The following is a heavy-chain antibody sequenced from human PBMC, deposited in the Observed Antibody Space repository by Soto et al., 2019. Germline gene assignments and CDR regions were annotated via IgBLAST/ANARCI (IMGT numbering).Heavy chain of an antibody. CDR1: GFTFTSSA. J-gene: IGHJ6*02. V-gene: IGHV1-58*01. Sequence: GASVKVSCKASGFTFTSSAVQWVRQARGQRLEWIGWIVVGSGNTNYAQKFQERVTITRDMSTSTAYMELSSLRSEDTAVYYCAADRKTYYDSSGYYYYGMDVWGQGTTVTVSS. D-gene: IGHD3-22*01. CDR3: AADRKTYYDSSGYYYYGMDV. CDR2: IVVGSGNT.